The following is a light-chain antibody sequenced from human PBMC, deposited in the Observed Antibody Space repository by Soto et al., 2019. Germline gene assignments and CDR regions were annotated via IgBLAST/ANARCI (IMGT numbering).Light chain of an antibody. CDR3: HMWDSSTVV. Sequence: YELTQPLSVSVALGQTARVTCGGNNIGSKNVHWYQQKPGQAPVLVIYRDTYRPSGIPERFSGSNSGNTATLTISRAQGGDEADYYCHMWDSSTVVFGGGTKLTVL. V-gene: IGLV3-9*01. CDR2: RDT. J-gene: IGLJ3*02. CDR1: NIGSKN.